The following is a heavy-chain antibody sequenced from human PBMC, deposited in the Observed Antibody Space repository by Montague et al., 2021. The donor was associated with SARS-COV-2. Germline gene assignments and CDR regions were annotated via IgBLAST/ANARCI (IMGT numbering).Heavy chain of an antibody. Sequence: CAISGDSVSSNSAAWNWIRQSPSRGLEWLGRTYYRSKWYNDYAVSVKSRITINPDTSKNQFSLQLNSVTPEDTAVYYCARDTRIRLWFDRDYYYGMDVWGQGTTDTVSS. V-gene: IGHV6-1*01. CDR3: ARDTRIRLWFDRDYYYGMDV. D-gene: IGHD5-18*01. CDR2: TYYRSKWYN. CDR1: GDSVSSNSAA. J-gene: IGHJ6*02.